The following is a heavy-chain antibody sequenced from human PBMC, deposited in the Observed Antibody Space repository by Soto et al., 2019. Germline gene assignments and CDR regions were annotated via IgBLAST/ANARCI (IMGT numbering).Heavy chain of an antibody. D-gene: IGHD5-12*01. V-gene: IGHV1-18*01. CDR1: GYTFTSYG. Sequence: GASVKVSCKASGYTFTSYGISWVRQAPGQGLEWMGWISAYNGNTNYAQKLQGRVTMTTDTSTSTAYMELRSLRSDDTAVYYCARNLRGYSGYDWLWWLDYWGQGTLVTVSS. J-gene: IGHJ4*02. CDR2: ISAYNGNT. CDR3: ARNLRGYSGYDWLWWLDY.